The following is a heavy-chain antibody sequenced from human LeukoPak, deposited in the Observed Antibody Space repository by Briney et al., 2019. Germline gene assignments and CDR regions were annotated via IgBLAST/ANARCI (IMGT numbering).Heavy chain of an antibody. CDR3: ARGSITIFGVVIPYFDY. CDR2: IYYSGST. CDR1: GGSISSYY. D-gene: IGHD3-3*01. J-gene: IGHJ4*02. V-gene: IGHV4-59*12. Sequence: PSETLSLTCTVSGGSISSYYWSWIRQPPGKGLEWIGYIYYSGSTNYNPSLKSRVTISVDTSKNQFSLKLSSVTAADTAVYYCARGSITIFGVVIPYFDYWGQGTLVTVSS.